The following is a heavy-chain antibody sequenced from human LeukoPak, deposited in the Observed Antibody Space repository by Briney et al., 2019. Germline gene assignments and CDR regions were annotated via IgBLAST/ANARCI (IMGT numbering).Heavy chain of an antibody. Sequence: SETLSLTCTVSGGSISSSNWWSWVRQPPGKGLEWIGEIYHSGSTNYNPSLKSRVTISVDKSKNQFSLKLSSVTAADTAVYYCARSLVYYYYDSSGYALDYWGQGTLVTVSS. D-gene: IGHD3-22*01. CDR2: IYHSGST. V-gene: IGHV4-4*02. CDR3: ARSLVYYYYDSSGYALDY. J-gene: IGHJ4*02. CDR1: GGSISSSNW.